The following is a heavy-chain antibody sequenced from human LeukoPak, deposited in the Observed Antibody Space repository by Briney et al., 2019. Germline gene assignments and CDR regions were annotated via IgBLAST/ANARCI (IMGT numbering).Heavy chain of an antibody. V-gene: IGHV3-23*01. J-gene: IGHJ4*02. Sequence: PGGSLRLSCAASGFAFSDFYMFWIRQAPGKGLEWVSAISGSGGSTYYADSVKGRFTISKDNSKNTLYLQMNSLRAEDTAVYYCAKDGVVARPLTYFDYWGQGTLVTVSS. D-gene: IGHD2-21*01. CDR2: ISGSGGST. CDR1: GFAFSDFY. CDR3: AKDGVVARPLTYFDY.